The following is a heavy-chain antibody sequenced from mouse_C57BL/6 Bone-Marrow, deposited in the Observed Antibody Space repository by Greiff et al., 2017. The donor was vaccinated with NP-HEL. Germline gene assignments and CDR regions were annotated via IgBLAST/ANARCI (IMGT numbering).Heavy chain of an antibody. V-gene: IGHV5-17*01. CDR3: ARPAMVNTHWYFDV. Sequence: DVKLVESGGGLVKPGGSLKLSCAASGFTFSDYGMHWVRQAPEKGLEWVAYISSGSSTIYYADTVKGRFTISRDNAKNTLFLQMTSLRSEDTAMYYCARPAMVNTHWYFDVWGTGTTVTVSS. CDR2: ISSGSSTI. J-gene: IGHJ1*03. D-gene: IGHD2-2*01. CDR1: GFTFSDYG.